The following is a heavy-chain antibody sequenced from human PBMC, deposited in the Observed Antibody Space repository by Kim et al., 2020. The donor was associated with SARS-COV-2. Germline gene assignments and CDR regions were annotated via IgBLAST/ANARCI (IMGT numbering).Heavy chain of an antibody. CDR2: ISAYNGNT. CDR3: ARDFEGIAAAGTTEYNWFDP. V-gene: IGHV1-18*01. CDR1: GYTFTSYG. Sequence: ASVKVSCKASGYTFTSYGISWVRQAPGQGLEWMGWISAYNGNTNYAQKLQGRVTMTTDTSTSTAYMELRSLRSDDTAVYYCARDFEGIAAAGTTEYNWFDPWGQGTLVTVSS. J-gene: IGHJ5*02. D-gene: IGHD6-13*01.